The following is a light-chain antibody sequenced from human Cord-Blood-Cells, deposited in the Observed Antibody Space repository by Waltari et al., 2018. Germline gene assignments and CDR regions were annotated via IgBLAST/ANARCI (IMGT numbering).Light chain of an antibody. V-gene: IGKV3-15*01. CDR1: QSVSSN. CDR3: QQYNNWPRG. J-gene: IGKJ4*01. CDR2: GAS. Sequence: EIVMTQSPATLSVSPGERATLSCRASQSVSSNLAWYQQKPGQAPTLLIYGASTRATGIPARFSGSGSGTEFTLTISSLQSEDFAVYYCQQYNNWPRGFGGGTKVEIK.